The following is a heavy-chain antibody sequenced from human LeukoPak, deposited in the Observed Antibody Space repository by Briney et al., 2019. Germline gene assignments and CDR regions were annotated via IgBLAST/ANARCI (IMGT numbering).Heavy chain of an antibody. Sequence: GGSLRLSCAASGFTFSSYAMSWVRQAPGKGLEWVSAISGSGGSTYYADSVKGRFTISRDNSKNTLYLQMNSLRAEDTAVYYCAKSYSSGWAYYYYGMDVWGQGTTVTVSS. D-gene: IGHD6-19*01. J-gene: IGHJ6*02. CDR1: GFTFSSYA. CDR3: AKSYSSGWAYYYYGMDV. CDR2: ISGSGGST. V-gene: IGHV3-23*01.